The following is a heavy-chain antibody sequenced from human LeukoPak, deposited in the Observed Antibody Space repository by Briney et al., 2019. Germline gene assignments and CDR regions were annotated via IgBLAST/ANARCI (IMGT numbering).Heavy chain of an antibody. D-gene: IGHD3-10*01. CDR1: GFAFSNYA. CDR3: AKAVRSMVTGGGYFDS. Sequence: GGSLRLSCAASGFAFSNYAMSWVRQAPGKGLEWVSSLSGGGDSRYYADSVMGRFTIYRDNSKNTLYLQMNSLRAEDTAVYYCAKAVRSMVTGGGYFDSWGQGTLVTVSS. CDR2: LSGGGDSR. J-gene: IGHJ4*02. V-gene: IGHV3-23*01.